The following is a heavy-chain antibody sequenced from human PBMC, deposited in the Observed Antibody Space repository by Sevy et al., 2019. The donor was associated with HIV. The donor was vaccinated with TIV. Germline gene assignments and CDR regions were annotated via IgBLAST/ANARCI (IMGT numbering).Heavy chain of an antibody. D-gene: IGHD3-3*01. V-gene: IGHV1-69*13. CDR2: IIPIFGTA. CDR1: GGTFSSYA. CDR3: AREREEGVVLYYFDY. J-gene: IGHJ4*02. Sequence: ASVKVSCKASGGTFSSYAISWVRQAPGQGLEWMGGIIPIFGTANYAQMFQGRVTITADESTSTAYMELSSLRSEDTAVYYCAREREEGVVLYYFDYWGQGTLVIVSS.